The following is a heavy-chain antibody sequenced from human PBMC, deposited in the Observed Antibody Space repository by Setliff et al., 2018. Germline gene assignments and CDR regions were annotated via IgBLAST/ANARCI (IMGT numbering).Heavy chain of an antibody. V-gene: IGHV1-2*02. CDR3: LRLVRYCTKIACQATSGDEV. J-gene: IGHJ4*02. CDR1: GYIFAGYY. Sequence: ASVKVSCKASGYIFAGYYMHWVRQTPGQGLEWMGWINPISGDTNYAPKFQGRVTMTRDTSIKTAYLEVNGLTSDDTAVYYCLRLVRYCTKIACQATSGDEVWGLGTLVTVS. D-gene: IGHD2-8*01. CDR2: INPISGDT.